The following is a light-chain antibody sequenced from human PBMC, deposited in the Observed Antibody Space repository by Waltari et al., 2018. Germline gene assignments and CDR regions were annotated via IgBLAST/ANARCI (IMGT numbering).Light chain of an antibody. CDR3: QSYDSALSAV. J-gene: IGLJ3*02. CDR2: AYS. CDR1: SSNIVAGYD. Sequence: QSVLTQPPSVSGAPGQTVTIPCAGSSSNIVAGYDVHWYQQLPGAAPKLLIYAYSSPPSGVPDRFSSSNSGTSAARAIKGLQPEDEADYYCQSYDSALSAVFGGGTKVTVL. V-gene: IGLV1-40*01.